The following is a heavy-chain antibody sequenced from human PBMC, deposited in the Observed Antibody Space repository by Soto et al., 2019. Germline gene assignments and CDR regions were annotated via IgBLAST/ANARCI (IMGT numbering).Heavy chain of an antibody. CDR3: ARVVPCGGDCYEGKYYYYYYGMDV. CDR1: GGSISSYY. D-gene: IGHD2-21*02. V-gene: IGHV4-59*01. J-gene: IGHJ6*02. CDR2: IYYSGST. Sequence: PSETLSLTCTVSGGSISSYYWSWIRQPPGKGLEWIGYIYYSGSTNYNPSLKSRVTISVDTSKNQLSLKLSSVTAADTAVYYCARVVPCGGDCYEGKYYYYYYGMDVWGQGTTVTVSS.